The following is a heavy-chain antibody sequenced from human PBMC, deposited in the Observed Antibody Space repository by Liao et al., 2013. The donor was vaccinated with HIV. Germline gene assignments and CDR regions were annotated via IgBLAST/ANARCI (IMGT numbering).Heavy chain of an antibody. J-gene: IGHJ4*02. Sequence: QVQLQESGPGLVKPSQTLSLTCTVSGGSISSGSYYWSWIRQPAGKRLEWIGRIYTSGSTKYNPSLKTRVTLSVDTSKNQFSLKLSSVTAADTAVYYCAREIVVWLPRAYFDFWGQGTLVTVSS. CDR3: AREIVVWLPRAYFDF. CDR2: IYTSGST. V-gene: IGHV4-61*02. CDR1: GGSISSGSYY. D-gene: IGHD6-19*01.